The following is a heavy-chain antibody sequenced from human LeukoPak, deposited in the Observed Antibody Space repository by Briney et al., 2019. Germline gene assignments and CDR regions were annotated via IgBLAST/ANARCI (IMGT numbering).Heavy chain of an antibody. CDR2: IYYSGST. CDR1: GGSISSSSYY. V-gene: IGHV4-39*07. J-gene: IGHJ2*01. D-gene: IGHD3-3*01. Sequence: PSETLSLTCTVSGGSISSSSYYWGWIRQPPGKGLEWIGSIYYSGSTNYNPSLKSRVTISVDTSKNQFSLKLSSVTAADTAVYYCARDTGFWSGYYHHGLRYFDLWGRGTLVTVSS. CDR3: ARDTGFWSGYYHHGLRYFDL.